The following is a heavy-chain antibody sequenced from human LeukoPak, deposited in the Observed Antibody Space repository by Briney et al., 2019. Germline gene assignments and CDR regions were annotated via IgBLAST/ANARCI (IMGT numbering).Heavy chain of an antibody. J-gene: IGHJ3*02. CDR2: IYYSGST. CDR3: ARVLRPTTFVFDI. CDR1: GGSISSGDYY. D-gene: IGHD2-8*01. V-gene: IGHV4-30-4*01. Sequence: SQTLSLTCTVSGGSISSGDYYWSWIRQPPGKGLEWIGYIYYSGSTYYNPSLKSRVTISVDTSKNQFSLKLSSVTAADTAVYYCARVLRPTTFVFDIWGQGTMVTVSS.